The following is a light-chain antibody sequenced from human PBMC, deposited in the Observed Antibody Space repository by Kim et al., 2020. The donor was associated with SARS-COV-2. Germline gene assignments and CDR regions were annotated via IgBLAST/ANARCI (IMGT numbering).Light chain of an antibody. V-gene: IGKV1-39*01. Sequence: DIQMTQSPSSLSASVGDRVTITCRASQSVSTYLNWYQQKPGRAPKLLIYAASSLQSGVPSRFTGSGSETDFTLTITTLQPEDFATYYCQQSFDGRTFGQGTKVDIK. CDR2: AAS. CDR3: QQSFDGRT. CDR1: QSVSTY. J-gene: IGKJ1*01.